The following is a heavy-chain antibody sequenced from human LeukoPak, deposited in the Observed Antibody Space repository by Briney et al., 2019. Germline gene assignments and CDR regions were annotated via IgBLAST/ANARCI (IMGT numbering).Heavy chain of an antibody. CDR2: INPNSGGT. Sequence: ASAKVSCKASGYTFTGYYMHWVRQAPGQGLEWMGWINPNSGGTNYAQKFQGRVTMTRDTSISTAYMELSRLRSDDTAVYYCARDPTLKYYYDSSGSQNVYMDVWGKGTTVTVSS. CDR3: ARDPTLKYYYDSSGSQNVYMDV. D-gene: IGHD3-22*01. J-gene: IGHJ6*03. V-gene: IGHV1-2*02. CDR1: GYTFTGYY.